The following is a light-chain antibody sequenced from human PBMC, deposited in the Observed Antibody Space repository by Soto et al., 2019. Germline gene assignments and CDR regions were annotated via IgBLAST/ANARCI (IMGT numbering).Light chain of an antibody. CDR3: QQYNSYPKT. V-gene: IGKV1-5*01. CDR1: QSISSW. CDR2: DAS. Sequence: IQLTQSPSTLSASVGDRVTITCRASQSISSWLAWYQQKPGKAPKLLIYDASSLESGVPSRFSGSGSGTEYTLTISSLQPDDFATYYCQQYNSYPKTFGQGTKVDI. J-gene: IGKJ1*01.